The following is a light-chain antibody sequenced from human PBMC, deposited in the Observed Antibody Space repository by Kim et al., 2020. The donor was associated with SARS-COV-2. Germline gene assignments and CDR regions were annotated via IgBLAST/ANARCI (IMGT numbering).Light chain of an antibody. Sequence: SPGETATISCRPSQALGSNYFAWYQQKPGQAPRLLIYGAASRATGIPDRFSGSGSETDFTLTISRLDPEDFAMYYCQQYGTSPLTFGGGTKVDIK. CDR3: QQYGTSPLT. CDR1: QALGSNY. V-gene: IGKV3-20*01. J-gene: IGKJ4*01. CDR2: GAA.